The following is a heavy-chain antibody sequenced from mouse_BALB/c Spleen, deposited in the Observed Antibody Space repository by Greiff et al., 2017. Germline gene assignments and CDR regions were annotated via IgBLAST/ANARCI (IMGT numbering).Heavy chain of an antibody. D-gene: IGHD6-1*01. CDR3: ARKGKTTFYAMDY. CDR1: GFTFTDYY. CDR2: IRNKANGYTT. J-gene: IGHJ4*01. V-gene: IGHV7-3*02. Sequence: DVQLVESGGGLVQPGGSLRLSCATSGFTFTDYYMSWVRQPPGKALEWLGFIRNKANGYTTEYSASVKGRFTISRDNSQSILYLQMNTLRAEDSATYYCARKGKTTFYAMDYWGQGTSVTVSS.